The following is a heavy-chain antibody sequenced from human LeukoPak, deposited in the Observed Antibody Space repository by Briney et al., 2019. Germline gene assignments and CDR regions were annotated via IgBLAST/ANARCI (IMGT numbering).Heavy chain of an antibody. CDR3: ARDQTTYLTTTEYKWFDP. Sequence: GGSLRLSCAASGFTFSTYIMNWVRQAPGKGLEWVASISSSSIYIHYADSVKGRFTISRDNAKNSLYLQMNSLRAEDTAVYYCARDQTTYLTTTEYKWFDPWGQGTLVTVSS. V-gene: IGHV3-21*01. J-gene: IGHJ5*02. D-gene: IGHD1-1*01. CDR2: ISSSSIYI. CDR1: GFTFSTYI.